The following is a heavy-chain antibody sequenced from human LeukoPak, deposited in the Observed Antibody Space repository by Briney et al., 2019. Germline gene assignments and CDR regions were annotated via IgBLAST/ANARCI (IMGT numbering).Heavy chain of an antibody. J-gene: IGHJ5*02. CDR2: ISAYNGNT. CDR1: GYTFTSYG. Sequence: ASVKVSCKASGYTFTSYGISWVRQAPGQGLEWMGWISAYNGNTNYAQKLRGRVTMTTDTSTSTAYMELRSLRSDDTAVYYCARGGTIFGVVTNNWFDPWGQGTLVTVSS. CDR3: ARGGTIFGVVTNNWFDP. D-gene: IGHD3-3*01. V-gene: IGHV1-18*01.